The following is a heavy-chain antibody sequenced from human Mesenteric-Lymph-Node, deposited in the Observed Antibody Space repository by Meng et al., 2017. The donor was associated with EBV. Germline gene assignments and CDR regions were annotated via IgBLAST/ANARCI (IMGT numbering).Heavy chain of an antibody. V-gene: IGHV4-34*01. D-gene: IGHD3-22*01. Sequence: PGLFRPSVTLYRTCAVYGGSFCGYYWSWIRHPPGKGLEWIGEINHSGSANSNPSLKSRVTISVDTSKNQFSLNLSSVTAADTAMYYCARVYYDNNGFWWFDSWGQGTLVTVSS. CDR3: ARVYYDNNGFWWFDS. CDR1: GGSFCGYY. CDR2: INHSGSA. J-gene: IGHJ5*01.